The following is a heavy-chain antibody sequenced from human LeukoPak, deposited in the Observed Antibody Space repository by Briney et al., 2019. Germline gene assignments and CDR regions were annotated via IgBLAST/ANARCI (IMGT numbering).Heavy chain of an antibody. CDR3: ASDGSGSYSHDY. CDR1: GFTFSSYA. CDR2: ISSNGGST. D-gene: IGHD3-10*01. J-gene: IGHJ4*02. Sequence: GGSLRLSCAASGFTFSSYAMHWVRQAPGKGLEYVSAISSNGGSTYYANSVKGRFTISRDNAKNSLYLQMNSLRAEDTAVYYCASDGSGSYSHDYWGQGTLVTVSS. V-gene: IGHV3-64*01.